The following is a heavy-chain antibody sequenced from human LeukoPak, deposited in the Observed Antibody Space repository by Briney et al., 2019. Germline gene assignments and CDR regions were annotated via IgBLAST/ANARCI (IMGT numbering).Heavy chain of an antibody. V-gene: IGHV1-18*01. CDR3: ARTYGDYDGSDWYFDL. D-gene: IGHD4-17*01. Sequence: GASVKVSCKASGYTFTTYGITWVRQAPGQGLEWMGWISTYNGNTDYTQKLQGRVTMTTDTSTSTAYMELRSLRSDDTALYYCARTYGDYDGSDWYFDLWGRGTLVTVSS. J-gene: IGHJ2*01. CDR2: ISTYNGNT. CDR1: GYTFTTYG.